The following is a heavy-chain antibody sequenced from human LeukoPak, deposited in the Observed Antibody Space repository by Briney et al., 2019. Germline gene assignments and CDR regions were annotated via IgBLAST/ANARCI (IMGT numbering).Heavy chain of an antibody. J-gene: IGHJ6*02. CDR2: ISSSSSYI. D-gene: IGHD2-2*01. Sequence: GGSLRLSCAASGFTFSSCSMNWVRQAPGKGLEWVSSISSSSSYIYYADSVKGRFTISRDNAKNSLYLQMNSLRAEDTAVYYCARDIVVVPAALRAYYYYGMDVWGQGTTVTVSS. V-gene: IGHV3-21*01. CDR1: GFTFSSCS. CDR3: ARDIVVVPAALRAYYYYGMDV.